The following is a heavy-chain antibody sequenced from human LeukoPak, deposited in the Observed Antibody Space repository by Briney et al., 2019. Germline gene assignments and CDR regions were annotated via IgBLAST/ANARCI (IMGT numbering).Heavy chain of an antibody. CDR2: VFRTGRT. D-gene: IGHD3-10*01. CDR3: ASLISPYNYYMDV. CDR1: GGSTNTGGYF. V-gene: IGHV4-30-2*01. Sequence: SETLSLTCTVSGGSTNTGGYFWSWIRQPPGKGLEWIGYVFRTGRTSYNPSLDSRVTISLDRSRNQFSLRLTSVTAADSAMYYCASLISPYNYYMDVWGKGTTVTVSS. J-gene: IGHJ6*03.